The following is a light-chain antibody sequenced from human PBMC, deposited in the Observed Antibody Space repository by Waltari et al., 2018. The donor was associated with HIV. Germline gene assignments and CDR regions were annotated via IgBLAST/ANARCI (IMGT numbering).Light chain of an antibody. Sequence: EIVLTQSPGTLSLSPGERATLSCRASQSVSSSYLAWYQQKPGQAPRLLIYGASSRATGIQDRFSGSGSGTDFTLTISRLEPEDFAVYYCQQYGNSQAFGQGTKVEIK. CDR2: GAS. V-gene: IGKV3-20*01. CDR1: QSVSSSY. J-gene: IGKJ1*01. CDR3: QQYGNSQA.